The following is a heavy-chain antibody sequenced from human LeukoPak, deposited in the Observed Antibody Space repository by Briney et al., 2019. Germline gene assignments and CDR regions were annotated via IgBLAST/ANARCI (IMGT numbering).Heavy chain of an antibody. V-gene: IGHV1-18*01. D-gene: IGHD6-13*01. CDR3: ARDPLGGPAAAGIHWFDP. CDR1: GYAFISYG. CDR2: VSAYNGNT. J-gene: IGHJ5*02. Sequence: ASVKVSCKASGYAFISYGITWVRQAPGQGLEWMGWVSAYNGNTKYAQKFQGRVTMTTDTSTNTAYMEVRSLRSDDTAVYYCARDPLGGPAAAGIHWFDPWGQGTLVTVPS.